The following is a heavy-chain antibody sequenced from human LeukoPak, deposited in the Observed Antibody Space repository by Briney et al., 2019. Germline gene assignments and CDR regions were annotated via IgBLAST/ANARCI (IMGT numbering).Heavy chain of an antibody. V-gene: IGHV4-30-4*01. Sequence: SETLSLTCTVSGGSISSGDYYWSWIRQPPGKGLEWIGYIYYSGITYYNPSLKSRVTISVDTSKNQFSLKLSSVTAADTAVYYCARVRGALYRGYFQHWGQGTLVTVSS. CDR1: GGSISSGDYY. CDR2: IYYSGIT. J-gene: IGHJ1*01. D-gene: IGHD3-16*01. CDR3: ARVRGALYRGYFQH.